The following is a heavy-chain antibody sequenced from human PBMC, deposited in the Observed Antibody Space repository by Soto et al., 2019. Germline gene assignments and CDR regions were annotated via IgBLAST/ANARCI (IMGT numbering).Heavy chain of an antibody. D-gene: IGHD6-19*01. CDR1: GGSISYY. J-gene: IGHJ4*02. CDR3: TNSSGLYDY. V-gene: IGHV4-59*08. Sequence: SETLSLTCTVSGGSISYYWSWIRQPPGKGLEWIGYIYNSGSTSYNPSLKSRVTISVDTSKNQFSLKLTSVTAADTAIYYCTNSSGLYDYWGQGTLVTVSS. CDR2: IYNSGST.